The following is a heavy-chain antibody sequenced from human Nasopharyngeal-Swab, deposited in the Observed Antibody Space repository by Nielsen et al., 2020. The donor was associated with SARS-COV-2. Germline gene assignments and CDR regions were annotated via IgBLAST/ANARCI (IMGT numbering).Heavy chain of an antibody. D-gene: IGHD2-8*02. CDR1: GYTLTELS. V-gene: IGHV1-24*01. CDR2: FDPEDGET. CDR3: ATSSPVVSSGNWFDP. Sequence: ASVKVSCKVSGYTLTELSMHWVRQAPGKGLEWMGGFDPEDGETIYAQKFQGRVTMTEDTSTATAYMYLSSLRYEDTAVYYCATSSPVVSSGNWFDPWGQGTLVTVSS. J-gene: IGHJ5*02.